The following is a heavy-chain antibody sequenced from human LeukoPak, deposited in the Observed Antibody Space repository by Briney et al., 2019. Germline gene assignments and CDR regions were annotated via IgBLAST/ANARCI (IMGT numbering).Heavy chain of an antibody. J-gene: IGHJ4*02. D-gene: IGHD3-16*01. V-gene: IGHV1-69*05. CDR2: IIPIFGTA. CDR3: ARDASPGTPPVYFDY. CDR1: GGTFSSYA. Sequence: GASVKVSCKASGGTFSSYAISWVRQAPGQGLEWMGRIIPIFGTANYAQKCQGRVTITTDESTSTAYMELSSLRSEDTAVDYCARDASPGTPPVYFDYWGQGTLVTVSS.